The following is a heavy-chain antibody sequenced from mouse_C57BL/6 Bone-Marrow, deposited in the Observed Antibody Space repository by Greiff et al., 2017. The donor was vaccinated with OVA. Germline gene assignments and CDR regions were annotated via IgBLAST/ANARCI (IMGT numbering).Heavy chain of an antibody. J-gene: IGHJ2*01. CDR2: IYPGNSDT. CDR3: TGVYGY. Sequence: VQLKQSVTVLARPGASVKMSCKTSGYTFTSYWMHWVKQRPGQGLEWIGAIYPGNSDTRYNQKFKGKANLTAVTSASTAYMELSSLTNEDSAVYYSTGVYGYWGQGTTLTVTS. D-gene: IGHD1-1*01. V-gene: IGHV1-5*01. CDR1: GYTFTSYW.